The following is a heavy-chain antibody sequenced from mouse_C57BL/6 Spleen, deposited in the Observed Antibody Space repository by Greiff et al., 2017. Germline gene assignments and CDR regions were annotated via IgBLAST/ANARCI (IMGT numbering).Heavy chain of an antibody. Sequence: QVQLQQSGAELMKPGASVKLSCKATGYTFTGYWIEWVKQRPGHGLEWIGEILPGSGSTNYNEKFKGKATFTADTSSNTAYMQLSSLTTEDSAIYYCARRPTVVASSYYYAMDYWGQGTSVTGSS. D-gene: IGHD1-1*01. CDR2: ILPGSGST. V-gene: IGHV1-9*01. CDR3: ARRPTVVASSYYYAMDY. J-gene: IGHJ4*01. CDR1: GYTFTGYW.